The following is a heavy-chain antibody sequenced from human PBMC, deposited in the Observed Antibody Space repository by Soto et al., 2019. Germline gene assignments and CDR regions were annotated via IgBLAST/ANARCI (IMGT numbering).Heavy chain of an antibody. CDR1: GFTFSDYA. CDR2: VSHDVRNT. V-gene: IGHV3-30*18. D-gene: IGHD6-19*01. J-gene: IGHJ4*02. Sequence: VQLVESGGGVVQPGKSLRLSCAASGFTFSDYAMHWVRQAPGKGLEWVAVVSHDVRNTHYADSVKGRFTISRDSSKNTVSLEMTSLRADDTAVYYCAKGGRQWLVTSDFNYWGQGALVTVSS. CDR3: AKGGRQWLVTSDFNY.